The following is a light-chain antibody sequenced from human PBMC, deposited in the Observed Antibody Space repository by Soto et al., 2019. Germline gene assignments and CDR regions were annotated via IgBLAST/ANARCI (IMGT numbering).Light chain of an antibody. V-gene: IGKV3-20*01. Sequence: EIVLTQSPGTLALSPCDGATLSCGASQSVSSGYLAWYQQKTGQATRLLIYGASRRASGIPDRFSGSGSGTVFTLSISRLEPEDFAVYWCQHYGNSPTFGQGTKVDIK. J-gene: IGKJ1*01. CDR3: QHYGNSPT. CDR2: GAS. CDR1: QSVSSGY.